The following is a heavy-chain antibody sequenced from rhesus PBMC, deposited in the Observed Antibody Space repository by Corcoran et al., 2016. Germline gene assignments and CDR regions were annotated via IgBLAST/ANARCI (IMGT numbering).Heavy chain of an antibody. CDR1: GGSISSSYYY. Sequence: QVQLQESGPGLVKPSETLSLTCAVSGGSISSSYYYWSWIRPAPGKGLEWIGYISYRGSTSYNQSLKSRVTISRDTSKNQCSLKLSSVTAADTAVYYCARSQGDYGLDSWGQGVVVTVSS. V-gene: IGHV4-122*02. J-gene: IGHJ6*01. CDR3: ARSQGDYGLDS. CDR2: ISYRGST.